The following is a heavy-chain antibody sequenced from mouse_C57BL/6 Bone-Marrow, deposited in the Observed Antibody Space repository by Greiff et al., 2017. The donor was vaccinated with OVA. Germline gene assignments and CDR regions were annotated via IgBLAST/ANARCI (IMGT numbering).Heavy chain of an antibody. Sequence: VQLQQSGPELVKPGASVKISCKASGYSFTGYYMNWVKQSPEKSLEWIGEINPSTGGTTYNQKLKAKATLTVDKSSSTAYMQLKSLTSEDSAVYYCARGFYYYGSSYVWYFDVWGTGTTVTVSS. V-gene: IGHV1-42*01. D-gene: IGHD1-1*01. CDR2: INPSTGGT. CDR1: GYSFTGYY. J-gene: IGHJ1*03. CDR3: ARGFYYYGSSYVWYFDV.